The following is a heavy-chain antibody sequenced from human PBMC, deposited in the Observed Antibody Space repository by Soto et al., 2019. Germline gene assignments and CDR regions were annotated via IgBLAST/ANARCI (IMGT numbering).Heavy chain of an antibody. CDR2: IYYSGST. Sequence: SETLSLTCTVSGGSISSSSYYWGWIRQPPGKGLEWIGSIYYSGSTYYNPSLKSRVTISVDTSKNQFSLKLSSVTAADTAVYYCAAPVLRYFAWPGVWGQGTTVTVSS. J-gene: IGHJ6*02. CDR1: GGSISSSSYY. CDR3: AAPVLRYFAWPGV. V-gene: IGHV4-39*01. D-gene: IGHD3-9*01.